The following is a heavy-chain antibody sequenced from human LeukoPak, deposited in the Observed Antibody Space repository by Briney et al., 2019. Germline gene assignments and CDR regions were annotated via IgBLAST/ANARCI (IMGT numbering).Heavy chain of an antibody. CDR1: GFTFDDYA. CDR3: ATDPRLLIY. D-gene: IGHD2-21*01. Sequence: GRSLRLSCAASGFTFDDYAMHWVRQAPGRGLEWVSGISWNSGSIGYADSVKGRFTISRDNAKNSLFLQMNGLRPEDTALYYCATDPRLLIYWGHGTLVTVSS. V-gene: IGHV3-9*01. CDR2: ISWNSGSI. J-gene: IGHJ4*01.